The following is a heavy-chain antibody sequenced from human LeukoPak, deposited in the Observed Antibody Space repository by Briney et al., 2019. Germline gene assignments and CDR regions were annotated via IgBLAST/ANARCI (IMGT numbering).Heavy chain of an antibody. Sequence: ASVKVSRKASGGTFSSYAISWVRQAPGQGLEWMGGIIPIFGTANYAQKFQGRVTITADKSTSTAYMELSSLRSEDTAVYYCAREVGRGGPSYYYYYYMDVWGKGTTVTVSS. CDR2: IIPIFGTA. CDR3: AREVGRGGPSYYYYYYMDV. CDR1: GGTFSSYA. D-gene: IGHD1-26*01. J-gene: IGHJ6*03. V-gene: IGHV1-69*06.